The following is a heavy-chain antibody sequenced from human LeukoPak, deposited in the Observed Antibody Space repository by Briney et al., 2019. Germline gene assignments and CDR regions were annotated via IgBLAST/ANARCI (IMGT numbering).Heavy chain of an antibody. D-gene: IGHD3-10*01. J-gene: IGHJ6*02. Sequence: ASVKVSCKASGYTFTNYYIHWVRQAPGQGLEWMGVIIPSGGDTTYAQRSQGRVTMTRDTSTSTVYMELTSLRSEDTAVYYCARVTMLRGVIGTNGMDIWGQGTTVTVSS. CDR3: ARVTMLRGVIGTNGMDI. V-gene: IGHV1-46*01. CDR2: IIPSGGDT. CDR1: GYTFTNYY.